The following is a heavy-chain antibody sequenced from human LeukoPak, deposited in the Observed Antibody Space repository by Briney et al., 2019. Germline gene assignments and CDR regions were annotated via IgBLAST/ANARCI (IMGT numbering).Heavy chain of an antibody. CDR3: ARDTNYYDFDPYFDY. Sequence: GGSLRLSCAASGFTFSSYGMHWVRQAPGKGLEWVSYISSSSSTIYYADSVKGRFTISRDNAKNSLCLQMNSLRAEDTAVYYCARDTNYYDFDPYFDYWGQGTLVTVSS. J-gene: IGHJ4*02. CDR2: ISSSSSTI. D-gene: IGHD3-22*01. CDR1: GFTFSSYG. V-gene: IGHV3-48*01.